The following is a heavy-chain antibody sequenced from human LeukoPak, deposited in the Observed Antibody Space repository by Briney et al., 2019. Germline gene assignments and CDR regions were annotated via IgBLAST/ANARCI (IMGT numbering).Heavy chain of an antibody. CDR3: ARVGYSGSDSVDYYHYFGMDV. J-gene: IGHJ6*02. V-gene: IGHV4-4*07. CDR1: GGSIRSYY. CDR2: IYPSGNT. D-gene: IGHD5-12*01. Sequence: SETLFLTCTVSGGSIRSYYWGWIRQPAGKGLEWIGRIYPSGNTYYNPSLQSRVTMSVDTSKNHLSLNLSSVTAADTAVYYCARVGYSGSDSVDYYHYFGMDVWGQGTSVTVSS.